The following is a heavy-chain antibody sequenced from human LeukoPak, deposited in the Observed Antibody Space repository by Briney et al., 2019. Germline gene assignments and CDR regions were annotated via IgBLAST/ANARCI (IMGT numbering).Heavy chain of an antibody. CDR2: INPNSGGT. V-gene: IGHV1-2*02. CDR3: ARSHGGITIRNWFDP. CDR1: GYTFTGYY. Sequence: ASVKVSCKASGYTFTGYYMHWVRQAAGQGLEWMGWINPNSGGTNYAQKFQGRVTMTRDTSISTAYMELSRLRSDDTAVYYCARSHGGITIRNWFDPWGQGTLVTVSS. J-gene: IGHJ5*02. D-gene: IGHD3-3*01.